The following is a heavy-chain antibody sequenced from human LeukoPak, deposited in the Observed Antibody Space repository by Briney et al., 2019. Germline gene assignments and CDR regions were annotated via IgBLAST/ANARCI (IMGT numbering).Heavy chain of an antibody. D-gene: IGHD5-12*01. CDR2: ISYDGSNK. CDR1: GFTFSSYA. V-gene: IGHV3-30*04. Sequence: PGRSLRLSCAASGFTFSSYAMHWVRQAPGKGLEWVAVISYDGSNKYYADSVKGRFTISRDNSKNTLYLQMNSLRAEDTAVYYCARGGGYDNGCYYYYYMDVWGKGTTVTVSS. J-gene: IGHJ6*03. CDR3: ARGGGYDNGCYYYYYMDV.